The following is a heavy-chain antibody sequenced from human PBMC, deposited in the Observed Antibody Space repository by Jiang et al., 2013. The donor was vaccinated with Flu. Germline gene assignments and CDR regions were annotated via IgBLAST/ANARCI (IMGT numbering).Heavy chain of an antibody. CDR3: ARDPMVVAARRGYYYGMDV. Sequence: SQTLSLTCAISGDSVSSNSAAWNWIRQSPSRGLEWLGRTYYRSKWYNDYAVSVKSRITINPDTSKNQFSLQLNSVTPEDTAVYYCARDPMVVAARRGYYYGMDVWGQGPMVTVSS. J-gene: IGHJ6*02. V-gene: IGHV6-1*01. D-gene: IGHD2-15*01. CDR2: TYYRSKWYN. CDR1: GDSVSSNSAA.